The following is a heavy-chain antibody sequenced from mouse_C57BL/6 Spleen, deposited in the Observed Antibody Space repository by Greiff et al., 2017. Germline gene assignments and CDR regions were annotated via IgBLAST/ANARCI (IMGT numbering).Heavy chain of an antibody. D-gene: IGHD1-1*01. J-gene: IGHJ4*01. CDR1: GFSLTSYG. V-gene: IGHV2-2*01. CDR3: ARISPYYYGSSLMDY. CDR2: VWSGGST. Sequence: QVQLQQSGPGLVQPSQSLSITCTVSGFSLTSYGVHRVRQSPGKGLEWLGVVWSGGSTDYNAAFISRLSISKDNSKCQVFFKMNSLQADDTAIYYCARISPYYYGSSLMDYWGQGTSVTVSS.